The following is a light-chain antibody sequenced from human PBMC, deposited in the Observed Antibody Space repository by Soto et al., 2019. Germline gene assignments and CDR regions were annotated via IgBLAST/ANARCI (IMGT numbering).Light chain of an antibody. V-gene: IGLV1-40*01. CDR2: GNS. J-gene: IGLJ2*01. Sequence: QSVLTQPPSVSGAPGQRVTISCTGSSSNIGAGYDVHWYQQLPGTAPKLLIYGNSNRPSGVPDRFSGSKSGTSASLAITGLQAADEADYSCQSYDRSLSGWKVFGGGTKLTVL. CDR1: SSNIGAGYD. CDR3: QSYDRSLSGWKV.